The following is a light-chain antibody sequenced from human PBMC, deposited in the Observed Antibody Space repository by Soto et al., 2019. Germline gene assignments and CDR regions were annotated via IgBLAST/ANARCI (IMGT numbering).Light chain of an antibody. CDR3: QSYDSSLSGWV. V-gene: IGLV1-40*01. CDR2: GNS. J-gene: IGLJ3*02. CDR1: NSNIGAGYD. Sequence: QYVLTQPPSVSGAPGQRVTISCTGYNSNIGAGYDVHWYQQLPGTAPKLLIHGNSNRPSGVPDRFSASKSGTSASLANTGLQAEDEADYSCQSYDSSLSGWVFGGGTKLPVL.